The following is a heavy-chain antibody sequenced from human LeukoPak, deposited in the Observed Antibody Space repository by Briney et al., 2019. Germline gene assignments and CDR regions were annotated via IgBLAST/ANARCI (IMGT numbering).Heavy chain of an antibody. CDR2: IIPVSGSA. CDR1: GGTFHSYA. CDR3: AREGEFLEWLSPTQRRSNWFDP. Sequence: ASVKVSCKASGGTFHSYAVSWVRQAPGQGLEWVGGIIPVSGSASYAQKFQGRVTITADESTSTAYMELSSLRSEDTAVYYCAREGEFLEWLSPTQRRSNWFDPWGQGTLVTVSS. J-gene: IGHJ5*02. D-gene: IGHD3-3*01. V-gene: IGHV1-69*13.